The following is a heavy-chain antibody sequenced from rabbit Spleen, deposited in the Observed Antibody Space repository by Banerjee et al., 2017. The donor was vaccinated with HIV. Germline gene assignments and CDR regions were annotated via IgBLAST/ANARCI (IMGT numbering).Heavy chain of an antibody. J-gene: IGHJ4*01. CDR1: GFDLSSYYD. CDR2: IWTGDDNI. V-gene: IGHV1S45*01. CDR3: ARDGAGGSYFAL. D-gene: IGHD8-1*01. Sequence: QEQLVESGGGLVKPEGSLTLTCKASGFDLSSYYDMCWVRQAPGKGLEWIGYIWTGDDNIYYATWAKGRFTISKTSSTTVTLQMTSLTAADTATYFCARDGAGGSYFALWGQGTLVTVS.